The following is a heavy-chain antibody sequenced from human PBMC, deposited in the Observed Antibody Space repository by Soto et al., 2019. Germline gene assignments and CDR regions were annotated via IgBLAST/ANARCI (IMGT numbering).Heavy chain of an antibody. Sequence: GGSLRLSCAASGFTFSSYGMHWVRQAPGKGLEWVAVIWYDGSNKYYADSVKGRFTISRDNSKNTLYLQMNSLRAEDTAVYYCAREDIVVVVAATLNAFDIWGQGTMVTVSS. CDR1: GFTFSSYG. D-gene: IGHD2-15*01. CDR3: AREDIVVVVAATLNAFDI. CDR2: IWYDGSNK. V-gene: IGHV3-33*01. J-gene: IGHJ3*02.